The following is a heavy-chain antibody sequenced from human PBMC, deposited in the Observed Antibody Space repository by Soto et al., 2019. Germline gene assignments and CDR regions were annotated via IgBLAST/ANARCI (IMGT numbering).Heavy chain of an antibody. D-gene: IGHD3-16*02. CDR1: GFTYESYA. CDR2: INSGGTIA. Sequence: EVQLLESGGGLVQPGGSLRLSCAASGFTYESYAMSWVRQAPGKGLEWVSGINSGGTIAHYADSVKGRFAISRDNSKNTLTLEMNSLRADHTGIYYCAISTGGFGGLFVVPSAYRGQGTLVTVSS. CDR3: AISTGGFGGLFVVPSAY. J-gene: IGHJ4*02. V-gene: IGHV3-23*01.